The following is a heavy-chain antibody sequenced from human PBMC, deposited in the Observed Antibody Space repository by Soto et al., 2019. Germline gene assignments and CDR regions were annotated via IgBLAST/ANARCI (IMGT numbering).Heavy chain of an antibody. D-gene: IGHD2-21*02. CDR3: ARVGEYCGGACPQYFQH. J-gene: IGHJ1*01. CDR2: IIPIFGTV. V-gene: IGHV1-69*12. CDR1: GGSFRSNA. Sequence: QVQLVQSGAEVKKPGSSVKVSCKASGGSFRSNALSCVLHAPGQGLEWMGRIIPIFGTVDYAQRFQGRVTSNADDSTGTAYMELSSLRSEDTALYYWARVGEYCGGACPQYFQHWGQGTLVTVSS.